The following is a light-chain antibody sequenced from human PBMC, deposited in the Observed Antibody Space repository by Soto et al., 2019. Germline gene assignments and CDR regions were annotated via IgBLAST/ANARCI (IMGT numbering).Light chain of an antibody. J-gene: IGLJ3*02. CDR3: TSFTSSSNWV. Sequence: QSVLTQPASVSGSPGQSITISCTGTSSDVGGYNYVSWFQQHPGKAPKLKIYEVSNRPSGVSNRFSGSKSGYTASLTISELQAEDEADYYCTSFTSSSNWVFGGGTKLTVL. V-gene: IGLV2-14*03. CDR2: EVS. CDR1: SSDVGGYNY.